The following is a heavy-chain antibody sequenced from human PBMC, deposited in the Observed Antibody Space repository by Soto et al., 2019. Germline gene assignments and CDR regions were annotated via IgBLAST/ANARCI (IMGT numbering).Heavy chain of an antibody. D-gene: IGHD3-3*01. J-gene: IGHJ6*02. CDR3: ARGGSFWSGRMDV. Sequence: PSETLSLTCTVSGGSISIYYWSWIRHPPGKGLEWIGYIYYSGSTNYNPSLKSRVTISVDTSKNQFSLKLSSVTAADTAVYYCARGGSFWSGRMDVWGQGTTVTVSS. V-gene: IGHV4-59*01. CDR1: GGSISIYY. CDR2: IYYSGST.